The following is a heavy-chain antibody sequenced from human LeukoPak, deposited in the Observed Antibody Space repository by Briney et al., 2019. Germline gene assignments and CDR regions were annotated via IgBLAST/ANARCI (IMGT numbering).Heavy chain of an antibody. V-gene: IGHV1-46*01. Sequence: ASVKVSCKASGYTFTSYYMHWVRQAPGQGLEWMGIINPSGGSTSYAQKFQGRVTMTRDTSTSTAYMELRSLRSDDTAVYYCARVWEILGYMDVWGKGTTVTVSS. J-gene: IGHJ6*03. CDR1: GYTFTSYY. D-gene: IGHD1-26*01. CDR2: INPSGGST. CDR3: ARVWEILGYMDV.